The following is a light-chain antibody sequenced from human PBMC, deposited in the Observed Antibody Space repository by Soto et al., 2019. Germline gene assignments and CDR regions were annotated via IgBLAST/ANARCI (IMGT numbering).Light chain of an antibody. CDR1: SSDVGGYNY. J-gene: IGLJ3*02. V-gene: IGLV2-14*01. CDR2: EVT. Sequence: QSVLTQPASVSGSPGQSITISCTGTSSDVGGYNYVSWYQQHPGKAPNLMIYEVTNRPSGVSNRFSGSKSGNTASLTISGLQAEDEADYYCNSYTSSSTWVFGGGTKVTVL. CDR3: NSYTSSSTWV.